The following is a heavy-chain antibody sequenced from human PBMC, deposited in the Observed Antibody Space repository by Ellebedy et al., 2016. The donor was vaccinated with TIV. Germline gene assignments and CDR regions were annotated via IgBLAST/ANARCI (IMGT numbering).Heavy chain of an antibody. D-gene: IGHD3-22*01. J-gene: IGHJ3*02. CDR3: AGDRHYYDSSAAFDI. Sequence: AASVKVSCKASGDTFSSYAISWVRQAPGQGLEWMGGIIPIFGTANYAQKFQGRVTITADESTSTAYMELSSLRSEDTAVYYCAGDRHYYDSSAAFDIWGQGTMVTVSS. V-gene: IGHV1-69*13. CDR1: GDTFSSYA. CDR2: IIPIFGTA.